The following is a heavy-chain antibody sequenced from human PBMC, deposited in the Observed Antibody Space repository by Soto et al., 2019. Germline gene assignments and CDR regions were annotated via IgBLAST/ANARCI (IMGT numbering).Heavy chain of an antibody. CDR1: GVTFSGSA. V-gene: IGHV3-73*01. D-gene: IGHD3-10*01. J-gene: IGHJ6*02. Sequence: GGFLRLSCAASGVTFSGSAMHWVRQASGKGLEWVGRIRSKANSYATAYAASVKGRFTISRDDSKNTAYLQMNSLKTEDTAVYYCTRPYDYSGYYYGMDVWGQGTTVTVSS. CDR3: TRPYDYSGYYYGMDV. CDR2: IRSKANSYAT.